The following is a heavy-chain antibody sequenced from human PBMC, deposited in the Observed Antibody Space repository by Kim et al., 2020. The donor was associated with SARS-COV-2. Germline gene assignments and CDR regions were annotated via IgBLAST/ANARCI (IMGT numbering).Heavy chain of an antibody. J-gene: IGHJ3*02. CDR1: GYTFSIYW. D-gene: IGHD3-22*01. CDR3: ARHGDYHYDSSGYGFEI. V-gene: IGHV5-10-1*01. Sequence: GESLKISCQGSGYTFSIYWISWVRQLPGKGLEWMGGIDPSDAYTNYSPSFEGHVTIPANKSINTAVLQWTALQASDTARYYCARHGDYHYDSSGYGFEIWGQGGMVTVS. CDR2: IDPSDAYT.